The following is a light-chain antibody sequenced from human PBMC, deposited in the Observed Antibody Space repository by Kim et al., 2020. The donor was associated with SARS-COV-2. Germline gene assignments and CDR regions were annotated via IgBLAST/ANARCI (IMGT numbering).Light chain of an antibody. V-gene: IGKV3-20*01. CDR1: QSVSSSY. Sequence: WSPGERATLSCRASQSVSSSYLAWYLQKRGQAPRLLMYGASSRATGIPDRFSGSGSGTDFTLTISRLEPEDFAVYYCQQYGSSPRTFGQGTKLEI. J-gene: IGKJ2*01. CDR2: GAS. CDR3: QQYGSSPRT.